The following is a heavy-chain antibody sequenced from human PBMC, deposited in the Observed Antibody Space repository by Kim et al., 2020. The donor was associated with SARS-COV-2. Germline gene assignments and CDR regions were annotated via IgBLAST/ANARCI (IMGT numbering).Heavy chain of an antibody. Sequence: GGSLRLSCAASGFTFSDYYMSWIRQAPGKGLEWVSYISSSGSTIYYADSVKGRFTISRDNAKNSLYLQMNSLRAEDTAVYYCARDRPNGDYGYWYFDLWGRGTLVTVSS. CDR1: GFTFSDYY. CDR3: ARDRPNGDYGYWYFDL. CDR2: ISSSGSTI. V-gene: IGHV3-11*04. D-gene: IGHD4-17*01. J-gene: IGHJ2*01.